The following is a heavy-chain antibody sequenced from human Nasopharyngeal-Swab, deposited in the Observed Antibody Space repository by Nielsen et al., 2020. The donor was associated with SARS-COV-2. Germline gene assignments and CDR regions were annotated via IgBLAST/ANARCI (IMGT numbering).Heavy chain of an antibody. CDR2: ISWNSGSI. Sequence: SLRPSGAPSRFTFDQYSMHWVRQAPGRGLEWVSGISWNSGSIGYADSVKGRFTISRDNAKNSLYLQMNSLRAEDTALYYCAKDKGRSSSWYDYWGQGTLVTVSS. J-gene: IGHJ4*02. CDR1: RFTFDQYS. V-gene: IGHV3-9*01. D-gene: IGHD6-13*01. CDR3: AKDKGRSSSWYDY.